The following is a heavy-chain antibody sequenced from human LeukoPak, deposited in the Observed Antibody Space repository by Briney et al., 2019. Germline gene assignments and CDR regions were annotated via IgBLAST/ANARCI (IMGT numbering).Heavy chain of an antibody. CDR2: IYYSGST. J-gene: IGHJ4*02. CDR3: ARATVVGYSYGPADY. V-gene: IGHV4-59*01. D-gene: IGHD5-18*01. CDR1: GGSISSYY. Sequence: SETLSLTCTVSGGSISSYYWSWIRQPPGKGLEWIGYIYYSGSTNYNPSLKSRVTISVDTSKNQFSLKLSSVTAADTAVYYCARATVVGYSYGPADYWGQGTLVTVSS.